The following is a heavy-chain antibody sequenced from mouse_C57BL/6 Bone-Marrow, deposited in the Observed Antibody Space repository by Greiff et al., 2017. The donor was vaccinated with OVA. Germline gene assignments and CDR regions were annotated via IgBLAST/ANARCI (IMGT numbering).Heavy chain of an antibody. CDR1: GYTFTDYN. V-gene: IGHV1-22*01. J-gene: IGHJ1*03. D-gene: IGHD1-1*01. CDR2: INPNNGGT. Sequence: VQLQQSGPELVKPGASVKMSCKASGYTFTDYNMHWVKQSHGESLEWIGYINPNNGGTSYNQKFKGKATLTVNKSSSTAYMELRSLTSEDSAVYYCARNLYYGSSYDWYFDVWGTGTTVTVSS. CDR3: ARNLYYGSSYDWYFDV.